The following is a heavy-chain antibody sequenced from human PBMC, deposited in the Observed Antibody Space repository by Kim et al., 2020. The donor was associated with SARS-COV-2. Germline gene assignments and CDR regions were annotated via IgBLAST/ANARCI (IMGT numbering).Heavy chain of an antibody. V-gene: IGHV3-30*04. Sequence: GGSLRLSCAASGFTFSSYAMHWVRQAPGKGLEWVAVISYDGSNKYYADSVKGRFTISRDNSKNTLYLQMNSLRAEDTAVYYCARDQRSYYDSSGYYYDNYYGMDVWGQGTTVTVSS. CDR2: ISYDGSNK. CDR1: GFTFSSYA. J-gene: IGHJ6*02. CDR3: ARDQRSYYDSSGYYYDNYYGMDV. D-gene: IGHD3-22*01.